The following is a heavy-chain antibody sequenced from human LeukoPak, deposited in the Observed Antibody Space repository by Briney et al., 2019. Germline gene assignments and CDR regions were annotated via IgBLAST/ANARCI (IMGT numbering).Heavy chain of an antibody. J-gene: IGHJ4*02. CDR1: GVSITSYY. D-gene: IGHD5-24*01. CDR3: TREGATVDH. V-gene: IGHV4-59*01. CDR2: VHYSEST. Sequence: SETLSLTCTVSGVSITSYYWSWVRQPPGKGLEWIGYVHYSESTKYNPSLKNRATISLDTSNNQFSLRLSSVTDADAALYYCTREGATVDHWGQGTLVSVSS.